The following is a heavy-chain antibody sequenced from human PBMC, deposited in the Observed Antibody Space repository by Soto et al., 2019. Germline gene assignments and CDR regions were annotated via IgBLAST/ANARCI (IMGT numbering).Heavy chain of an antibody. Sequence: PSQTLSLTCAISGASVSSNSAAWNWIRQSPSRGLEWLGRTYYRSKWYNDYAVSVKSRITINPDTSKNQFSLQLNSVTPEDTAVYYCARDLDYYDSSGYYYYYGMDVWGQGTTVTVSS. CDR2: TYYRSKWYN. CDR3: ARDLDYYDSSGYYYYYGMDV. V-gene: IGHV6-1*01. J-gene: IGHJ6*02. D-gene: IGHD3-22*01. CDR1: GASVSSNSAA.